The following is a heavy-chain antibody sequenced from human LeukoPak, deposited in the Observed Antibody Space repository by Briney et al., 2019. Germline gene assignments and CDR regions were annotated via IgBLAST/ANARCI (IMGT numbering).Heavy chain of an antibody. J-gene: IGHJ4*02. CDR1: GDSISSNF. CDR2: IYGSGST. V-gene: IGHV4-59*01. D-gene: IGHD6-19*01. CDR3: ARGRRLARVDY. Sequence: PSETLSLTCTVSGDSISSNFWSWIRQSPGKGLEWIGYIYGSGSTSYNPSLKSRVTISEDTSKNQFSLKLNPVTAEDTAVYYCARGRRLARVDYWGQGTLVTVSS.